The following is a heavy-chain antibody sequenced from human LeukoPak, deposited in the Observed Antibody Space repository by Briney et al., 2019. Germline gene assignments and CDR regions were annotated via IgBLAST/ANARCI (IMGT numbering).Heavy chain of an antibody. CDR3: GRHDYGDSSAAFDI. D-gene: IGHD4-17*01. Sequence: SGTLSLTCAVSGDSISNNYWWRWVRQFPGKGLEWIGEIYRSGSTNYNPSLKSRVTISIDKSKNQFSPNLSSVTAADTAVYYCGRHDYGDSSAAFDIWGQGTMVIVPS. CDR1: GDSISNNYW. J-gene: IGHJ3*02. V-gene: IGHV4-4*02. CDR2: IYRSGST.